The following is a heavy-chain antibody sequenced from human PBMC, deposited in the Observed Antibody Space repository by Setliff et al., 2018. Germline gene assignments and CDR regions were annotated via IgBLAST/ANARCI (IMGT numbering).Heavy chain of an antibody. CDR3: ARDNIGYITGIPYYYYYMDV. D-gene: IGHD1-20*01. V-gene: IGHV1-3*01. J-gene: IGHJ6*03. Sequence: ASVTVSCKASGYTFTSYAMHWVRQAPGQRLEWMGWINAGNGNTKYSQKCQGRVTITRDTSASTAYMELSSLRSEDTAVYYCARDNIGYITGIPYYYYYMDVWGKGTTVTVS. CDR1: GYTFTSYA. CDR2: INAGNGNT.